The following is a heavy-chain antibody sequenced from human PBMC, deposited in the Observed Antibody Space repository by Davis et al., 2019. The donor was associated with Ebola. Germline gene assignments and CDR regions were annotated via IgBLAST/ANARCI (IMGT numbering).Heavy chain of an antibody. D-gene: IGHD4-17*01. CDR3: ASVYGDYVVMGVY. CDR2: INHSGST. V-gene: IGHV4-34*01. Sequence: PSETLSLTCAVYGGSFSGYYWSWIRQPPGKGLEWIGEINHSGSTNYNPSLKSRVTISVDTSKNQFSLKLSSVTAADTAVYYCASVYGDYVVMGVYWGQGILVTVSS. J-gene: IGHJ4*02. CDR1: GGSFSGYY.